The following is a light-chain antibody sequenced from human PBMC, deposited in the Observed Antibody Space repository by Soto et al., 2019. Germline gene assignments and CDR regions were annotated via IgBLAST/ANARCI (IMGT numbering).Light chain of an antibody. CDR2: KAS. V-gene: IGKV1-39*01. Sequence: DIQMTQSPSSLSASVEDRVIITCRASQSISNQLNWYQQKPGKAPKLLIYKASSLESGVPSRFSGSGSGTDFTLTISCLQSEDFATYYCQQYYSFPGTFGQGTKVDIK. CDR3: QQYYSFPGT. J-gene: IGKJ1*01. CDR1: QSISNQ.